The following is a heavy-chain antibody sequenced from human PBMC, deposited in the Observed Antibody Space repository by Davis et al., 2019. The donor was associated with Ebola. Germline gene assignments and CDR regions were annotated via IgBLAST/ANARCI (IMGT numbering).Heavy chain of an antibody. V-gene: IGHV4-30-4*08. CDR2: IYYSGST. CDR3: ARDAAFDV. CDR1: GGSISSGGYY. J-gene: IGHJ3*01. Sequence: SETLSLTCTVSGGSISSGGYYWSWIRQHPGKGLEWIGYIYYSGSTYYNPSLKSRLTMSVDTNNQFSLRLSSATVEDTAVYYCARDAAFDVWGQGTMVTVS.